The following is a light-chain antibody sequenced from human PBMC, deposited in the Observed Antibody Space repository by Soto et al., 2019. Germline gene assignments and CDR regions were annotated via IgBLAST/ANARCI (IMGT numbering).Light chain of an antibody. J-gene: IGKJ4*01. CDR1: QGISSW. CDR3: QQTNSFPLT. CDR2: AAS. Sequence: DIPMTQSPSSVSASVGDRVTITCRASQGISSWLAWYHQKPGKAPKLLISAASTLQSGVPSRFSGSGSGTEFTLTISSPQPEDFATYYCQQTNSFPLTFGGGTKVEIK. V-gene: IGKV1-12*01.